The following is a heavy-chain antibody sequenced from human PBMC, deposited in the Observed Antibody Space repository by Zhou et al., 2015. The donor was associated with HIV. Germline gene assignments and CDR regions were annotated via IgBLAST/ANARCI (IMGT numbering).Heavy chain of an antibody. CDR1: EGTFSSYG. Sequence: QVQLVQSGAEVKKPGSSVKVSCKPSEGTFSSYGISWVRQAPGQGLEWMGGITPVLGTAKYAQKFQGRVSFTADRSTNTAYMELRSLRSDDTAVYYCARDRGGAARPDWRYFDLWGRGTLVTVSS. D-gene: IGHD6-6*01. J-gene: IGHJ2*01. CDR2: ITPVLGTA. CDR3: ARDRGGAARPDWRYFDL. V-gene: IGHV1-69*06.